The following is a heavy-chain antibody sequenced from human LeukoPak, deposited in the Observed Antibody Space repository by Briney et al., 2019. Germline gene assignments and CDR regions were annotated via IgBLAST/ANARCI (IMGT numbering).Heavy chain of an antibody. CDR3: ARDITSGYYFLDY. V-gene: IGHV4-4*07. J-gene: IGHJ4*02. D-gene: IGHD2/OR15-2a*01. Sequence: SETLSLTCTVSGGSISTYYWNWIRQPAGKGLEWIGRMYSSGSTNYNPSLKSRVTMSVDTSKNQFSLKVSSVTAADTAMYYCARDITSGYYFLDYWGQGTLVTVSS. CDR2: MYSSGST. CDR1: GGSISTYY.